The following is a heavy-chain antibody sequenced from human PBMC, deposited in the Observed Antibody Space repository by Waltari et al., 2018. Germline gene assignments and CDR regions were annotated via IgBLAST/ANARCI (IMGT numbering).Heavy chain of an antibody. CDR2: INHSGST. CDR1: GGSFRGYY. D-gene: IGHD6-13*01. V-gene: IGHV4-34*01. J-gene: IGHJ4*02. Sequence: QVQLQQWGAGLLKPSETLSLTCAVYGGSFRGYYWSWIRQPPGKGLEWIGEINHSGSTNYNPSLKSRVTISVDTSKNQFSLKLSSVTAADTAVYYCAREGGSSRTRGFDYWGQGTLVTVSS. CDR3: AREGGSSRTRGFDY.